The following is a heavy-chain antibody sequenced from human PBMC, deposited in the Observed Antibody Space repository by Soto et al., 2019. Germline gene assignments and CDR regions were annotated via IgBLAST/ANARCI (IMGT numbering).Heavy chain of an antibody. Sequence: QITLKESGPLLVKPTQALTLTCSFSGFALSTGGRGVGWIRQPPGKALEWLALIYWNDDKRFSPSLKSRLTITKDTSKNQVVLTMTNMDPVYTATYYCAHRGYGDYPRDNWFDPWGQGTLVTVSS. D-gene: IGHD4-17*01. CDR2: IYWNDDK. CDR1: GFALSTGGRG. CDR3: AHRGYGDYPRDNWFDP. V-gene: IGHV2-5*01. J-gene: IGHJ5*02.